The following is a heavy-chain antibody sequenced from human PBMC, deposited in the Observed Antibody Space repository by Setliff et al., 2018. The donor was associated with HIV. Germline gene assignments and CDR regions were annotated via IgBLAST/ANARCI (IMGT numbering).Heavy chain of an antibody. CDR2: IIPIFGTA. CDR1: GGTFSSYA. D-gene: IGHD3-3*01. Sequence: GASVKVSCKASGGTFSSYAISWVRQAPGQGLEWMGRIIPIFGTANYAQKFQGRVTITADKSTSTAYMELSSLRSEDTAVYYCARDGSRFLEWLTPNWFDPWGQGTLVTVSS. CDR3: ARDGSRFLEWLTPNWFDP. V-gene: IGHV1-69*06. J-gene: IGHJ5*02.